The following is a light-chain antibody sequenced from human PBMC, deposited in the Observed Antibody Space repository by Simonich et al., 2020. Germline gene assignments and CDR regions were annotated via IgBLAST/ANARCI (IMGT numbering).Light chain of an antibody. CDR1: SSDVGGYNY. CDR3: RSYAGSNNFVV. V-gene: IGLV2-14*01. CDR2: DVS. J-gene: IGLJ2*01. Sequence: QSALTQPASVSGSPGQSITISCTGTSSDVGGYNYVSWYQQHPGKAPKLMIYDVSKRPSGVSIRFSGSKSGNTASLTISGLQAEDEADYYCRSYAGSNNFVVFGGGTKLTVL.